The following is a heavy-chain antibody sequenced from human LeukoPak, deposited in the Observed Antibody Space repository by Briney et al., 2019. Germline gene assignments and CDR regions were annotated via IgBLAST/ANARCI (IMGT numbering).Heavy chain of an antibody. V-gene: IGHV3-74*01. CDR2: INRDGSRT. D-gene: IGHD6-6*01. J-gene: IGHJ4*02. Sequence: GGSLRLSCAASGFTFSNHWMHWVRQAPGKGLMWVSRINRDGSRTDYADSVKGRFTISRDDAKNTLYLQVNSLRAEDTAVYYCARGPNSNWSGLDFWGQGTLLTVSS. CDR1: GFTFSNHW. CDR3: ARGPNSNWSGLDF.